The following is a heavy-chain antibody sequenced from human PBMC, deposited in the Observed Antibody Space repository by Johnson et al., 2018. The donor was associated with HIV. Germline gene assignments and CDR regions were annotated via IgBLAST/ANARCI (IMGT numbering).Heavy chain of an antibody. J-gene: IGHJ3*02. Sequence: QVQLVESGGGLVQPGRSLRLSCAASGFTFGGYGMHWVRQAPGKGLEWVSHRGSFSGSMGDRKIVEWGFNISRDNSKNTLYLQMNSLRAEDTSVSYCAKDGSGDVRGAVDIWGQGTLV. CDR3: AKDGSGDVRGAVDI. D-gene: IGHD3-10*02. V-gene: IGHV3-33*06. CDR1: GFTFGGYG. CDR2: RGSFSGSM.